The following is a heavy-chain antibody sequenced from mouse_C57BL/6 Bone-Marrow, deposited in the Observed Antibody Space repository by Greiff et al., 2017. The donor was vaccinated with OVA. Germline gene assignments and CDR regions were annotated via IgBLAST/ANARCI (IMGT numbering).Heavy chain of an antibody. Sequence: EVNVVESEGGLVQPGSSMKLSCTASGFTFSDYYMAWVRQVPEKGLEWVANINYDGSSTYYLDSLKSRFIISRDNAKNILYLQMSSLKSEDTATYYCARGYYGLWDDWGQGTTLTVSS. CDR3: ARGYYGLWDD. D-gene: IGHD1-1*01. J-gene: IGHJ2*01. CDR1: GFTFSDYY. CDR2: INYDGSST. V-gene: IGHV5-16*01.